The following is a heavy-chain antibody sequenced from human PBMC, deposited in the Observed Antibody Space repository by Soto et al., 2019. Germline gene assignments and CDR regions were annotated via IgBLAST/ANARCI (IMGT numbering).Heavy chain of an antibody. V-gene: IGHV1-18*01. CDR1: GYTFTRSG. J-gene: IGHJ6*02. D-gene: IGHD5-12*01. CDR3: AREGVAPYYYYGMDV. CDR2: ISTYNGDT. Sequence: ASVKVSCKASGYTFTRSGISWVRQAPGQGLEWMGWISTYNGDTNYAQTFHGRVTMTTDTSTSTVHMEVRSLRSDDTAFYYCAREGVAPYYYYGMDVWGQGTPVTVSS.